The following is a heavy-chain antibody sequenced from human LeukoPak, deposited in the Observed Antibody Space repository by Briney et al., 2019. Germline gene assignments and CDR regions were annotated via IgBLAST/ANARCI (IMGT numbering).Heavy chain of an antibody. J-gene: IGHJ4*02. V-gene: IGHV3-30-3*01. D-gene: IGHD1-26*01. CDR1: GFTFSSYA. CDR3: ARDGRGGSRALDY. CDR2: ISYDGSNK. Sequence: GGSLRLSCAASGFTFSSYAMHWVRQAPGKGLEWVAVISYDGSNKYYADSVKGRFTISRDNSKNTLYLQMNSLRAEDTAVYYCARDGRGGSRALDYWGQGTLVTVSS.